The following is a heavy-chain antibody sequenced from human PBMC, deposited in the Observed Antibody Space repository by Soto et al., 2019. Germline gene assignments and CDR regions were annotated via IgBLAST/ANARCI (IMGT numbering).Heavy chain of an antibody. Sequence: QITLKESGPTLVKPTQTLTLTCTFSGFSLSSTRMAVVWIRQPPGKALEWLALIYWDDDKRYSPFLKSRLTITKDTSKNQVVLTMSNLDPVDTARYYCEHIVGAGLGYYFDYWGQGTLVTVSS. CDR2: IYWDDDK. CDR1: GFSLSSTRMA. D-gene: IGHD6-19*01. V-gene: IGHV2-5*02. J-gene: IGHJ4*02. CDR3: EHIVGAGLGYYFDY.